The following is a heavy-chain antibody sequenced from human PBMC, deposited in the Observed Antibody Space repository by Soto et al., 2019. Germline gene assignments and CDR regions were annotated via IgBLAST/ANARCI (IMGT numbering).Heavy chain of an antibody. Sequence: SVKVSCKASGGTFSSYAISWVRQAPGQGLEWMGGIIPIFGTANYAQKFQGRVTITADESTSTAYMELSSLRSEDTAVYYCARAILSYDISCYYYYYYGMYVWGQGTTVTVSS. CDR2: IIPIFGTA. V-gene: IGHV1-69*13. J-gene: IGHJ6*02. D-gene: IGHD3-22*01. CDR1: GGTFSSYA. CDR3: ARAILSYDISCYYYYYYGMYV.